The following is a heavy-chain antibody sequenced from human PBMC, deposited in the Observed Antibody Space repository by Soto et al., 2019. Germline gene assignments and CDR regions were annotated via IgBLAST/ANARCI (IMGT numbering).Heavy chain of an antibody. CDR2: IYHSGST. D-gene: IGHD4-4*01. CDR3: ARGMTTVTTLDY. V-gene: IGHV4-30-2*01. J-gene: IGHJ4*02. Sequence: PSETLSLTCAVSGGSISSGGYSWSWIRQPPGKGLEWIGYIYHSGSTYYNPSLESRITISIDRSKNQLSLKLSSVTAADTAVYYCARGMTTVTTLDYWGQGTLVTVS. CDR1: GGSISSGGYS.